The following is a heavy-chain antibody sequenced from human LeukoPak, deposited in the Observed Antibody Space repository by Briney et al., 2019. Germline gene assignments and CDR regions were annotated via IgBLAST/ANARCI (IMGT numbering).Heavy chain of an antibody. J-gene: IGHJ1*01. Sequence: GGSLRLSCAASGFTFSSYAMSWVRQAPGKGLEWVSAISGSGGSTYYADSVKGRFTISRDNSKNTLYLQMNSLRAEDTAVYYRAKDLSRSRYCSGGSCYSSEYFQHWGQGTLVTVSS. D-gene: IGHD2-15*01. V-gene: IGHV3-23*01. CDR2: ISGSGGST. CDR3: AKDLSRSRYCSGGSCYSSEYFQH. CDR1: GFTFSSYA.